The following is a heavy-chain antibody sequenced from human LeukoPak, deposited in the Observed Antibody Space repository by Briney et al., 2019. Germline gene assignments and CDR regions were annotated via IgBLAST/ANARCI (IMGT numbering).Heavy chain of an antibody. CDR3: ARGRKAYYYGSGSSDFDY. CDR1: GGSFSGYY. J-gene: IGHJ4*02. CDR2: INRSGST. D-gene: IGHD3-10*01. Sequence: RTSETLSLTCAVYGGSFSGYYRRWIRQPPAKGVEWIGEINRSGSTNYNPSRKSRVTISVDTSKNQFSLKLSSVTAADTAVYYCARGRKAYYYGSGSSDFDYWGQGTLVTVSS. V-gene: IGHV4-34*01.